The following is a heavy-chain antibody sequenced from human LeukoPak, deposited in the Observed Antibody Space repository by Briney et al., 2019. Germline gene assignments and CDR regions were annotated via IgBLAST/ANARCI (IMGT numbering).Heavy chain of an antibody. CDR2: IYTSGST. D-gene: IGHD4-17*01. CDR1: GGSISSYY. CDR3: ARDGVDYGYYYYGMDV. J-gene: IGHJ6*02. Sequence: SETLSLTCTVSGGSISSYYWSWIRQPAGKGLEWIGRIYTSGSTNYNPSLTSRVTMSVDTSKNQFSLKLSSVTAADTAVYYCARDGVDYGYYYYGMDVWGQGTTVTVSS. V-gene: IGHV4-4*07.